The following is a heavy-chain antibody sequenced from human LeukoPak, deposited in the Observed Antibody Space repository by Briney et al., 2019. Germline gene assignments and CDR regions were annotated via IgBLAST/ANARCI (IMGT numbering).Heavy chain of an antibody. CDR3: ARAFSLKFTNIFDS. D-gene: IGHD2/OR15-2a*01. CDR1: GGTFSSYA. J-gene: IGHJ4*02. CDR2: ITPILGIA. Sequence: ASVKVSCKASGGTFSSYAISWVRQAPGQGLEWMGRITPILGIANYAQKFQGRVTITADKSTRTAYVELSSLRSEDTAVYYCARAFSLKFTNIFDSWGQGTLVTVSS. V-gene: IGHV1-69*04.